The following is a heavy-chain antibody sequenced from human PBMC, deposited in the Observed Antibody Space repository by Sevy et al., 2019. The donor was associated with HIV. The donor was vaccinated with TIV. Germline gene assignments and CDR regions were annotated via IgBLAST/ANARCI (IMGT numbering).Heavy chain of an antibody. CDR3: ARDKGRYDSSGYYN. CDR1: GYTFTSYA. Sequence: ASVKVSCNASGYTFTSYAMNWVRQAPGQGLEWMGWINTNTGNPTYAQGFTGRFVFSLDTSVSTAYLQISSLKAEDTAVYYCARDKGRYDSSGYYNWGQGTLVTVSS. CDR2: INTNTGNP. D-gene: IGHD3-22*01. V-gene: IGHV7-4-1*02. J-gene: IGHJ4*02.